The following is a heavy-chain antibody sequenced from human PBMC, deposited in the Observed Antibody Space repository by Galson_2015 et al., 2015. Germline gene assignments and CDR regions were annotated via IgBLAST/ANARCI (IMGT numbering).Heavy chain of an antibody. J-gene: IGHJ4*02. D-gene: IGHD6-13*01. Sequence: TPRLSCGASGFTFSSYAMSWVRRAPGKRLEWGTPISRSGGSTYYGDSVKGRFTISRDNSNNTVYLQRNSLSAEVTAVYFCAKTGRSWYGDYWGQGTLVTVSS. CDR1: GFTFSSYA. CDR2: ISRSGGST. CDR3: AKTGRSWYGDY. V-gene: IGHV3-23*01.